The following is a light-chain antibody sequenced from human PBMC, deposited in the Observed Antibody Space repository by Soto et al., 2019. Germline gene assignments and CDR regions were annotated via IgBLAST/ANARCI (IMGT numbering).Light chain of an antibody. J-gene: IGLJ2*01. Sequence: QSVLTQPPSASGTPGHRVTISCSGGSSNIGSNTVNWYQHLPGAAPKLLIYGNDQRPSGVPDRFSGSKSGTSVFLAISGLQSEDEADYYYTAWDDSLRAVLFGGGTKLTVL. CDR2: GND. CDR3: TAWDDSLRAVL. V-gene: IGLV1-44*01. CDR1: SSNIGSNT.